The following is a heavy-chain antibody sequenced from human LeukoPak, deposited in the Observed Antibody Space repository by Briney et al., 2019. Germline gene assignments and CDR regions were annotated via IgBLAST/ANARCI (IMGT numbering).Heavy chain of an antibody. D-gene: IGHD3-22*01. V-gene: IGHV1-69*13. CDR1: GGTFSSYA. J-gene: IGHJ4*02. CDR3: ATLKATDYYDSSGYYHDY. Sequence: SVKVSCKASGGTFSSYAISWVRQAPGQGLEWMGGIIPIFGTANYAQKFQGRVTITADESTSTAYMELSSLRSEDTAVYYCATLKATDYYDSSGYYHDYWGQGTLVTASS. CDR2: IIPIFGTA.